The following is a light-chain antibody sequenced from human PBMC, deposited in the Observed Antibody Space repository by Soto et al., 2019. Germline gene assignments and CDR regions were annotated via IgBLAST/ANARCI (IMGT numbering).Light chain of an antibody. J-gene: IGKJ3*01. CDR2: SAS. CDR3: LQHHFYPLT. Sequence: DIQMTQSPYFLSASVRDRVTITCRASQDVRNDLGWYQQTPGKATKRLISSASILQSGVPSRLSGSGSGSAFTLTISSXQPEDFATYYCLQHHFYPLTFGPGTKVDIK. CDR1: QDVRND. V-gene: IGKV1-17*01.